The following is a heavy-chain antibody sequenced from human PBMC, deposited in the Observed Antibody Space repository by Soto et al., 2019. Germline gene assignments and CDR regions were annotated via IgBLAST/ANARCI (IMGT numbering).Heavy chain of an antibody. J-gene: IGHJ6*02. CDR3: ARGITMVRAYYYYGMDV. Sequence: QVQLVQSGAEVKKPGSSVKVSCKASGGTFSSYAISWVRQAPGQGLEWMGGIIPIFGTANYAQKFQGRVTITADESTSTAYMELSSLRSEDTAVYYCARGITMVRAYYYYGMDVWGPGTTVTVSS. CDR1: GGTFSSYA. V-gene: IGHV1-69*12. D-gene: IGHD3-10*01. CDR2: IIPIFGTA.